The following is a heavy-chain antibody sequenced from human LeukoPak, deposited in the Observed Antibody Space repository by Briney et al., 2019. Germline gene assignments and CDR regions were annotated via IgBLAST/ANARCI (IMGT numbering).Heavy chain of an antibody. V-gene: IGHV4-61*01. J-gene: IGHJ3*02. CDR2: IYYSGST. CDR3: ARGAWSYYRFHDAFDI. CDR1: GDSISSSSYY. D-gene: IGHD1-26*01. Sequence: SETLSLTCSVSGDSISSSSYYWSWIRQPPGKGLEWIGYIYYSGSTNYNPSLKSRVTISVDTSKNQFSLKLSSVTAADTAVYYCARGAWSYYRFHDAFDIWGQGTMVTVSS.